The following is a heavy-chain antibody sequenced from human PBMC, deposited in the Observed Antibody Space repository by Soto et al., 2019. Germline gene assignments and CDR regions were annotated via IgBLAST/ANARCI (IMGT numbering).Heavy chain of an antibody. J-gene: IGHJ4*02. Sequence: QVQLVESGGGVVQPGRSLRLSCAASGLTFISYEMHWVRQAPGKGLDWVAIISYDGTTTYYADSVKGRFIISRDNSKNTLYLQMNSLRPEDTAVYYCAKERKGGDYWGQGTLVTVSS. CDR1: GLTFISYE. CDR2: ISYDGTTT. CDR3: AKERKGGDY. D-gene: IGHD3-16*01. V-gene: IGHV3-30*18.